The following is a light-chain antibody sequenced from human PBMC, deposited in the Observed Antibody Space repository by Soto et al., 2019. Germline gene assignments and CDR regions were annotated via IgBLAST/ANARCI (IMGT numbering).Light chain of an antibody. Sequence: PGEGVTLSCRASQSVSSNYLTWSQHRPGQAPRLLFYDASTRATGIPARFSGSGSGTDFTLTISSLQSEDFAVYYCQQYSNWPPITFGQGTRLEIK. J-gene: IGKJ5*01. CDR3: QQYSNWPPIT. V-gene: IGKV3D-15*01. CDR2: DAS. CDR1: QSVSSN.